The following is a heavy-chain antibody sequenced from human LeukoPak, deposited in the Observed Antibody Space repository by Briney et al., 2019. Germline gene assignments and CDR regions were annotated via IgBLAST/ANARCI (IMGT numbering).Heavy chain of an antibody. CDR3: ARELYYYDSSGYYSIQPFDY. V-gene: IGHV1-69*01. CDR2: IIPIFGTA. D-gene: IGHD3-22*01. Sequence: SVKVSCKASGGTFSSYAISWVRQAPGQGLEWMGGIIPIFGTANYAQKFQGRVTITADESTSTAYMELSSLRSEDTAVYYCARELYYYDSSGYYSIQPFDYWGQGTLVTVSS. CDR1: GGTFSSYA. J-gene: IGHJ4*02.